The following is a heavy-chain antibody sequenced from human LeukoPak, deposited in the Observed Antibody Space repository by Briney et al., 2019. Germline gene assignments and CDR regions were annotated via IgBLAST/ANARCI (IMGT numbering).Heavy chain of an antibody. CDR2: IYYSGST. D-gene: IGHD2-2*01. Sequence: SQTLSLTCTVSGGSISSGSYYWSWIRQPPGKGLEWIGYIYYSGSTNYNPSLKSRVTISVDTSKNQFSLKLSSVTAADTAVYYCARVCSSTSCYGGFDYWGQGTLVTVSS. CDR3: ARVCSSTSCYGGFDY. V-gene: IGHV4-61*01. CDR1: GGSISSGSYY. J-gene: IGHJ4*02.